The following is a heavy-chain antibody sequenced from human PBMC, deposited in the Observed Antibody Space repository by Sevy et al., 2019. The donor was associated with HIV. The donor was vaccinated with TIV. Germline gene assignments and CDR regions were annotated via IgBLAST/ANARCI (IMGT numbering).Heavy chain of an antibody. V-gene: IGHV3-30*03. Sequence: GGSLRLSCEASGFTFSEHGMNWVRQALGKGLEWVALISFDGSVNYYADSVKGRFTISRDNSKNTLYLQPTGLGVEDTAVYYCAREYSGGGYGLGVFVEGTTVTVSS. J-gene: IGHJ6*04. D-gene: IGHD3-10*01. CDR3: AREYSGGGYGLGV. CDR2: ISFDGSVN. CDR1: GFTFSEHG.